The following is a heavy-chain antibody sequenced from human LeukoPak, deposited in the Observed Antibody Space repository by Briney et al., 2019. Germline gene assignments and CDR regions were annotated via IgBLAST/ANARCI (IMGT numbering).Heavy chain of an antibody. Sequence: SETLSLTCTVSGGSISSGGYYWSWIRQHPGKGLEWIGYIYYSGSTYYNPSLKSRVTISVDKSKNQFSLKLSSVTAADTAVYYCARIHYYDSSGYYQNYFDYWGQGTLVTVSS. CDR3: ARIHYYDSSGYYQNYFDY. V-gene: IGHV4-31*03. CDR2: IYYSGST. J-gene: IGHJ4*02. CDR1: GGSISSGGYY. D-gene: IGHD3-22*01.